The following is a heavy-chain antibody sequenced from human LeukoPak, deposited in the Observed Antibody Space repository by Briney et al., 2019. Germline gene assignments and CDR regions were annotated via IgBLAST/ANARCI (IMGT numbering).Heavy chain of an antibody. D-gene: IGHD6-19*01. CDR3: AKGAVAGPFYYYYYMDV. Sequence: GGSLRLSCAASGFTFSSYEMNWVRQAPGKGLEWVSYISSSGSTIYYADSVKGRFTISRDNSKNTLYLQMNSLRAEDTAVYYCAKGAVAGPFYYYYYMDVWGKGTTVTISS. J-gene: IGHJ6*03. CDR1: GFTFSSYE. V-gene: IGHV3-48*03. CDR2: ISSSGSTI.